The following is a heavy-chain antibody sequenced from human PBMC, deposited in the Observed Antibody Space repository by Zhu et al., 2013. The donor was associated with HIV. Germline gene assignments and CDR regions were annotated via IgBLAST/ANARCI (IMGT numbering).Heavy chain of an antibody. Sequence: QVQLQESGPGLVKPSETLSLTCAVSGYSISSGYYWGWIRQPPGKGLEWIGSIYHSGSTYYNPSLKSRVTISVDTSKNQFSLKLSSVTAADTAVYYCARQVAAAGYYFDYWGQGNPGHRLL. D-gene: IGHD6-13*01. V-gene: IGHV4-38-2*01. J-gene: IGHJ4*02. CDR2: IYHSGST. CDR1: GYSISSGYY. CDR3: ARQVAAAGYYFDY.